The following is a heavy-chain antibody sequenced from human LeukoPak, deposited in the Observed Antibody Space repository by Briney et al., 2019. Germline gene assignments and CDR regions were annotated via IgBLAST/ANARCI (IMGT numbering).Heavy chain of an antibody. CDR2: ISAYNGNT. CDR1: GYTFTSYG. D-gene: IGHD3-22*01. CDR3: ASSQGPIDTSGYHYTNFYYYYMDV. V-gene: IGHV1-18*01. Sequence: GASVKVSCKASGYTFTSYGISWVRQAPGQGLEWMGWISAYNGNTNYAQKFQGRVTITADRSTSTAYMELSSTRSEDTAVYYCASSQGPIDTSGYHYTNFYYYYMDVWGKGTTVTVSS. J-gene: IGHJ6*03.